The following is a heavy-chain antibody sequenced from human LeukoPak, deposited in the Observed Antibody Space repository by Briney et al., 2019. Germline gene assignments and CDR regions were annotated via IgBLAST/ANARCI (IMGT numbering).Heavy chain of an antibody. CDR2: IYYSGST. D-gene: IGHD5/OR15-5a*01. J-gene: IGHJ6*02. CDR3: AIASRALSRYYYGMDV. V-gene: IGHV4-31*03. CDR1: GGSISSGGYY. Sequence: SQTLSLTCTVSGGSISSGGYYWSWLRQHPGKGLEWIGYIYYSGSTYYNPSLKSRVTISVDTSKNQFSLKLSSVTAADTAVYYCAIASRALSRYYYGMDVWGQGTTVTVSS.